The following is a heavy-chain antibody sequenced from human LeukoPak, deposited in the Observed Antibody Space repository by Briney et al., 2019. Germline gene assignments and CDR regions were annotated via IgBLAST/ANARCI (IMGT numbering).Heavy chain of an antibody. J-gene: IGHJ4*02. CDR1: GFTFSSYW. CDR2: INSDGSST. D-gene: IGHD3-22*01. Sequence: GGSLRLSCAASGFTFSSYWMHWVRQAPGKGLVWFSRINSDGSSTSYADSVKGRFTISRDNAKNTLHLQMNSLRDEDTAVYYCARGGDSSGYYDYWGQGTLVTVSS. CDR3: ARGGDSSGYYDY. V-gene: IGHV3-74*01.